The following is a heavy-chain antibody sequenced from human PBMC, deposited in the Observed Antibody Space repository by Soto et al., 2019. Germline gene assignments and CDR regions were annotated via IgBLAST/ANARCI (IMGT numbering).Heavy chain of an antibody. CDR3: ARDFLTYYYDSSGYPYYYYGMDV. CDR2: ISSSSSYI. J-gene: IGHJ6*02. D-gene: IGHD3-22*01. CDR1: GFTFSSYS. Sequence: GGSLRLSCAASGFTFSSYSMNWVRQAPGKGLEWVSSISSSSSYIYYADSVKGRFTISRDNAKNSLYLQMNSLRAEDTAVYYCARDFLTYYYDSSGYPYYYYGMDVWGQGTTVTVSS. V-gene: IGHV3-21*01.